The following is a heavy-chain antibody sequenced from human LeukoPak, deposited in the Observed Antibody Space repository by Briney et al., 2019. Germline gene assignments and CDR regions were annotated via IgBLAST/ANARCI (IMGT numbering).Heavy chain of an antibody. CDR2: IYPGDSDT. CDR3: ATATGLSGSAEY. CDR1: GYSSITNW. D-gene: IGHD2-8*02. V-gene: IGHV5-51*01. J-gene: IGHJ4*02. Sequence: GESLKISCKGSGYSSITNWIGWVRQMPGQGLEWMGIIYPGDSDTRYSPSFQGQVTISVDKSINTAYLQWSSLKASDTAMYYCATATGLSGSAEYWGQGTLVTVSS.